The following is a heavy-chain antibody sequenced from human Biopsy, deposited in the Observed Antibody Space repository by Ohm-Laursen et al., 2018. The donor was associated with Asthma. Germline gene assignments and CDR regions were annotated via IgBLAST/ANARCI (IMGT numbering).Heavy chain of an antibody. CDR3: ARQSGQDNGDSSAFDT. CDR2: VSSDGHNK. Sequence: SLRLSCAASGFVFSQCGMHWVRQGPGKGLEWVALVSSDGHNKYYEQSVKGRFTISRDNSRNRLDLQINRLTVEDSTVYFCARQSGQDNGDSSAFDTWGQGTKVAVSS. V-gene: IGHV3-30*03. D-gene: IGHD3-22*01. CDR1: GFVFSQCG. J-gene: IGHJ3*02.